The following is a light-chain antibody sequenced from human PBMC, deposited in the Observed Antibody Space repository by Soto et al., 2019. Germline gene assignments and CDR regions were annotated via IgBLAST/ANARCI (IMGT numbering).Light chain of an antibody. CDR3: VPYDGGYWV. Sequence: QAVVTQERSLPVSPGWTVTLTCASGTGAVTSGYYPNWFQQKPGQAPRALIYRTSNKHSWTPARFSGSLLGGKAALTLSGGQPEDGAEYYGVPYDGGYWVFGNGKKVTV. J-gene: IGLJ1*01. V-gene: IGLV7-43*01. CDR1: TGAVTSGYY. CDR2: RTS.